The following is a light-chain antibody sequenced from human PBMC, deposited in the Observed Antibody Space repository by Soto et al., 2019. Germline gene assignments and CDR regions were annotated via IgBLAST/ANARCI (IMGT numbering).Light chain of an antibody. V-gene: IGKV3-20*01. Sequence: IVLTQSAYTLSLSTGERATLSCRASQSISSTQLVWYQQKPGQAPTLLIYGVSVRAIGIPDRFGGSGSGTDFTLTISRLEPEDFAVYFCQQYGGSPYTFGQGTKVDIK. J-gene: IGKJ2*01. CDR2: GVS. CDR3: QQYGGSPYT. CDR1: QSISSTQ.